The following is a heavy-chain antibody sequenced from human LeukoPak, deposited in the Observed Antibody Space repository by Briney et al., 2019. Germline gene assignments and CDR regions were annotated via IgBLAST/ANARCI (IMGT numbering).Heavy chain of an antibody. CDR3: ARYDNSGSALEN. J-gene: IGHJ4*02. V-gene: IGHV4-59*01. D-gene: IGHD3-22*01. Sequence: SETLSLTCTVSGGSISGYYWGWIRQPPGKGLEWIAHIHYSGSSRYSPSLKSRVTTSVDMPKNQFSLKLSSVTAADTAVYYCARYDNSGSALENWGQGTLVTVSS. CDR1: GGSISGYY. CDR2: IHYSGSS.